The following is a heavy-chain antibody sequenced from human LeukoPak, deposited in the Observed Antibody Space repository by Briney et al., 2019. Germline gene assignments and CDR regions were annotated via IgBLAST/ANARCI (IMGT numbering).Heavy chain of an antibody. D-gene: IGHD4-17*01. Sequence: SVKVSCKASGGTFSSYAISWVRQAPGQGLEWMGRIIPIFGIANYAQKFQGRVTITADKSTSTAYMELSSLRSEDTAVYYCARRATARGYGETEWFDPWGQGTLVTVSS. J-gene: IGHJ5*02. CDR2: IIPIFGIA. CDR3: ARRATARGYGETEWFDP. CDR1: GGTFSSYA. V-gene: IGHV1-69*04.